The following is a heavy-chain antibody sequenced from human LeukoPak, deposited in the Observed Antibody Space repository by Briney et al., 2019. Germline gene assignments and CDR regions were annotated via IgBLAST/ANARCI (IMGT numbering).Heavy chain of an antibody. J-gene: IGHJ4*02. CDR2: ISSSSSTI. CDR1: GFTFSDYY. V-gene: IGHV3-11*04. Sequence: PGGSLRLSCAASGFTFSDYYMSWLRQAPGKGLEWVSYISSSSSTIYYADSVRGRFTISRDNAKNSLYLQMNSLRDEDTAVYYCARGNFEWLRIRATYYFDYWGQGTLVTVSS. D-gene: IGHD5-12*01. CDR3: ARGNFEWLRIRATYYFDY.